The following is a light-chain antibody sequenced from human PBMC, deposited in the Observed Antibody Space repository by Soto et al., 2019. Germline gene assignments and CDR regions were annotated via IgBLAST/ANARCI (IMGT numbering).Light chain of an antibody. J-gene: IGLJ1*01. V-gene: IGLV2-8*01. CDR2: EVS. CDR3: CSYAGSSTFYV. CDR1: SNDVGYYNY. Sequence: QSVLTQPPSASGSPGQSVTISCTGTSNDVGYYNYVSWYQQHPGKAPKLMIYEVSQRPSGVPHRFSGSKSGDTASLTVSGLQAEDEADYYCCSYAGSSTFYVFGTGTKVTVL.